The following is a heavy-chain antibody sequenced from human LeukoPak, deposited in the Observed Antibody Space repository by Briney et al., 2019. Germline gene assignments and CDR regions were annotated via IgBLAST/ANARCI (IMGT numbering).Heavy chain of an antibody. D-gene: IGHD3-10*01. CDR2: IYSGGTT. CDR1: GFTVSSNY. Sequence: GGSLRLSCAASGFTVSSNYMNWVRQAPGKGLEWVSLIYSGGTTHYADSVKGRFTISRDNSKNTLYLEINSLRAEDTAVYYCARDTSGIGMDVWGQGTTVTVSS. V-gene: IGHV3-53*01. CDR3: ARDTSGIGMDV. J-gene: IGHJ6*02.